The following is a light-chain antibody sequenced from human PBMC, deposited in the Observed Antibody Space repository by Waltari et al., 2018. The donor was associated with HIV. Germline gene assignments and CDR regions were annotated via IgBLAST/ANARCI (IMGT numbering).Light chain of an antibody. CDR3: QQYGSSPQT. J-gene: IGKJ1*01. CDR2: GAS. Sequence: EIVLTQSPGTLSLSPGARATLSCRASQSVSSTYLAWYQQKPGQAPRLLIYGASSRATGIPDRFSGSGSGTDFTLTVSRLEPEEFAVYYCQQYGSSPQTFGQGTKVEIK. CDR1: QSVSSTY. V-gene: IGKV3-20*01.